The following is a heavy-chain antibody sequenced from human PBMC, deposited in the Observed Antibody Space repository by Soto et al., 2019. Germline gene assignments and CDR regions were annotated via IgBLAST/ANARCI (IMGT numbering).Heavy chain of an antibody. D-gene: IGHD6-19*01. J-gene: IGHJ6*02. CDR2: ISAYNGNT. V-gene: IGHV1-18*01. CDR3: ASSNRVASSGWYGETYYYYYGMDV. CDR1: GYTFTSYG. Sequence: ASVKVSCKASGYTFTSYGISWVRQAPGQGLEWMGWISAYNGNTNYAQKLQGRVTMTTDTSTSTAYMELRSLRSDDTAVYYCASSNRVASSGWYGETYYYYYGMDVWGQGTTVTVSS.